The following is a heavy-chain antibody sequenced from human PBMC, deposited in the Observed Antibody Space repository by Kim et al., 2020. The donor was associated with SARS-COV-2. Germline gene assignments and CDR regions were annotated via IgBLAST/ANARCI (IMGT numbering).Heavy chain of an antibody. J-gene: IGHJ6*02. CDR3: ARVDPQGYYGMDV. CDR2: IYYSGST. V-gene: IGHV4-59*01. CDR1: GGSISSYY. Sequence: SETLSLTCTVSGGSISSYYWSWIRQPPGKGLEWIGYIYYSGSTNYNPSLKSRVTISVDTSKNQFSLKLSSVTAADTAVYYCARVDPQGYYGMDVWGQGTTVTVSS.